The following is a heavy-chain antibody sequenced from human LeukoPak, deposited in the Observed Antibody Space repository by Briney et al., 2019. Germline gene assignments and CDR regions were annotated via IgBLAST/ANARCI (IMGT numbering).Heavy chain of an antibody. CDR3: TRRDSSGYRAFDV. CDR1: GFTFSGSA. V-gene: IGHV3-73*01. Sequence: PGGSLRLSCAASGFTFSGSAMHWVRQASGKGLEWVGRIRSKANSYATAYAASVKGRFTISRDYSKNTAYLQMNSLKTEDTAVYYCTRRDSSGYRAFDVWGQGTMVTVPS. D-gene: IGHD3-22*01. J-gene: IGHJ3*01. CDR2: IRSKANSYAT.